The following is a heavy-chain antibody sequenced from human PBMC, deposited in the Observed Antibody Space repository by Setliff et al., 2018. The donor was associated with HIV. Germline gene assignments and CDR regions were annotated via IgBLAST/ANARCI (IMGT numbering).Heavy chain of an antibody. Sequence: GASVKVSCKTSGFTFSDYYLNWVRQAPGQGLEWVGWISVGKGNTNYAQSLQGRVTMTTDTSTNTAHLEVRSLRSDDTAVYYCARARTFRTTRVFDYWGQGTLVTVSS. J-gene: IGHJ4*02. CDR1: GFTFSDYY. D-gene: IGHD2-21*01. V-gene: IGHV1-18*04. CDR3: ARARTFRTTRVFDY. CDR2: ISVGKGNT.